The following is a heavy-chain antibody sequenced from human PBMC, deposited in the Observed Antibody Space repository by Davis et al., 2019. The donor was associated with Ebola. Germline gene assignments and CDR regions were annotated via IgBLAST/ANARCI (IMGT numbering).Heavy chain of an antibody. D-gene: IGHD2-21*02. CDR3: AVYTVVVTDIRAEYFQH. CDR2: IYYSGST. Sequence: SETLSLTCTVSGGSVSSGGYYWNWIRQPPGKGLEWIGYIYYSGSTDYSPSLRGRVTISLDTSRNQFSLRLSSVTAADTAVYYCAVYTVVVTDIRAEYFQHWGQGTLATVSS. V-gene: IGHV4-61*08. J-gene: IGHJ1*01. CDR1: GGSVSSGGYY.